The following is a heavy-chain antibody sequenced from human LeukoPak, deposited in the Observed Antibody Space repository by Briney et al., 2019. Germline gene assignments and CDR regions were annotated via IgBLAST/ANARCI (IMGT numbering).Heavy chain of an antibody. V-gene: IGHV1-18*01. CDR2: ISAYNGNT. J-gene: IGHJ4*02. CDR3: ARGPHYDSSGRWAPFDY. D-gene: IGHD3-22*01. CDR1: GGTFSSYA. Sequence: GASVKVSCKASGGTFSSYAISWVRQAPGQGLEWMGWISAYNGNTNYAQKLQGRVTMTTDTSTSTAYMELRSLRSDDTAVYYCARGPHYDSSGRWAPFDYWGQGTLVTVSS.